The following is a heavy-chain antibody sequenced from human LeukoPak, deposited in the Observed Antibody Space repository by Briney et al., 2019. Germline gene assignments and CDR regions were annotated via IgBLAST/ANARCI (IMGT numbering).Heavy chain of an antibody. J-gene: IGHJ2*01. CDR1: GYTFSSYG. V-gene: IGHV1-18*01. CDR3: ARSKAYGDYDWYFDL. Sequence: ASVKVSCKASGYTFSSYGISWVRQAPGQGLEWMGWISTYNGNTNYAQKLQGRVTMTTDTSTSTAYMELRSLRSDDTAVYYCARSKAYGDYDWYFDLWGRGTLVTVSS. CDR2: ISTYNGNT. D-gene: IGHD4-17*01.